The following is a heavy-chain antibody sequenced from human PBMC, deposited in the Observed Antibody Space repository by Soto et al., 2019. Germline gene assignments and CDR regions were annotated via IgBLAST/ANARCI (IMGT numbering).Heavy chain of an antibody. Sequence: PGGSLRLSCAASGFTFSNVWLSWVRQGPGKGLEWLGRIKSRTENETTDYASPARGRFIISRDDSKNMLYLQLNSLKSEDTGVYSGITGFPHANRWLELWGQGTPVTVSS. V-gene: IGHV3-15*01. CDR3: ITGFPHANRWLEL. D-gene: IGHD2-2*01. CDR1: GFTFSNVW. CDR2: IKSRTENETT. J-gene: IGHJ5*02.